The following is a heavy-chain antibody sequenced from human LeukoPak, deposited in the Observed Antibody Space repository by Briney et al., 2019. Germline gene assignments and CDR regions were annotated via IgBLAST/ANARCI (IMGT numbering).Heavy chain of an antibody. J-gene: IGHJ4*02. CDR3: AKDKNPIVGATIKPLLFDY. CDR2: ICGSAGRP. Sequence: GGSLTLSCAASGCSFSSYAMSWVRQAPGKGLEWVSGICGSAGRPYYADSVQGRFTLSRDNSKNTLYLQMNSLRGEDTAIYYCAKDKNPIVGATIKPLLFDYWGQGTRVTVSS. CDR1: GCSFSSYA. V-gene: IGHV3-23*01. D-gene: IGHD5-12*01.